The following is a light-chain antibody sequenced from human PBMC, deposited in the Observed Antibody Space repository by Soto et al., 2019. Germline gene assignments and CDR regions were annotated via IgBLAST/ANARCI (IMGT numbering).Light chain of an antibody. V-gene: IGLV2-11*01. J-gene: IGLJ1*01. CDR3: CSYAGSPRYV. CDR1: SSDVGRYNY. Sequence: HSALTQPRSVSGSPGQSVTISCTGTSSDVGRYNYVSWYQQHPGKAPKVMIYDVSERPSGVPDRFSGSKSGNTASLTISGLQAEDEADYYCCSYAGSPRYVFGTGTKLTVL. CDR2: DVS.